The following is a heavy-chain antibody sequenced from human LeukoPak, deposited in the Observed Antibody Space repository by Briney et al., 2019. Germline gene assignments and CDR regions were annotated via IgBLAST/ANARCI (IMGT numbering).Heavy chain of an antibody. J-gene: IGHJ4*02. CDR2: ISGSGGST. V-gene: IGHV3-23*01. Sequence: GGSLRLSCAASGFTFSSYAMSWVRQAPGKGLEWVSAISGSGGSTYYADSVKGRFTISRDNSKNTLYLQMSSLRAEDTAVYYCAKALRGDVLRFLEWLLYFDYWGQGTLVTVSS. CDR1: GFTFSSYA. D-gene: IGHD3-3*01. CDR3: AKALRGDVLRFLEWLLYFDY.